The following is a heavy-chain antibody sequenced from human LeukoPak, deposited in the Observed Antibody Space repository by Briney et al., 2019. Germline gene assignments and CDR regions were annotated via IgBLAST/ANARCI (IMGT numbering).Heavy chain of an antibody. D-gene: IGHD3-9*01. CDR2: IKQDVNEK. CDR1: GFTFNSYW. CDR3: ARESRGYDILTGKYHRGYYSYYMDV. Sequence: GGSLRLSCAASGFTFNSYWMSWVRQAPGKGLEWVANIKQDVNEKYYVDSVKGRFTISRDNAKNSLYLQMNSLSAEDTAVYYCARESRGYDILTGKYHRGYYSYYMDVWGKGTTVTVSS. V-gene: IGHV3-7*01. J-gene: IGHJ6*03.